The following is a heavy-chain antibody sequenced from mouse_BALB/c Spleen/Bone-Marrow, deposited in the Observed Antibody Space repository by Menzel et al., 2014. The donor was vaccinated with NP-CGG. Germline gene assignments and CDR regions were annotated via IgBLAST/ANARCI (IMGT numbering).Heavy chain of an antibody. CDR1: GYSFTGYF. J-gene: IGHJ1*01. Sequence: EVHLQQSGPELVKPGASVKISCKASGYSFTGYFMNWVKRSHGKSLEWIGRINPYNGDTFYNQKFKGKATLTVDKSSSTAHMELLSLTFEDSAVYYCGRSGYYGSSYFDVWGAGTTVTVSS. D-gene: IGHD1-1*01. CDR3: GRSGYYGSSYFDV. V-gene: IGHV1-37*01. CDR2: INPYNGDT.